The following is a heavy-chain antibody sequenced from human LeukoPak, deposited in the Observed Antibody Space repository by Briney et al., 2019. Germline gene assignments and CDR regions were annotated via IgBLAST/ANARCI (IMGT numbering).Heavy chain of an antibody. Sequence: ASVKVSCKASGYTFTSYGISWVRQAPGQGLEWMGWISAYNGNTNYAQKLQGRVTMTTDTSTSTAYMELRSLRSDDTAAYYCARDLTAEYDILTGYYNPLLDYWGQGTLVSVSS. CDR1: GYTFTSYG. CDR2: ISAYNGNT. CDR3: ARDLTAEYDILTGYYNPLLDY. J-gene: IGHJ4*02. V-gene: IGHV1-18*01. D-gene: IGHD3-9*01.